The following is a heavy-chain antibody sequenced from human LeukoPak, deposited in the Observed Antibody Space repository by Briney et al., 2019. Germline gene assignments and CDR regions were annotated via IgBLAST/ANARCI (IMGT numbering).Heavy chain of an antibody. Sequence: GGSPRLSCAASGFTFSTYSMNWVRQAPGKGLEWVSSISTTGSHIYYADSVKGRFTISRDNAKNSLYLQMNSLRAEDTAVYYCARTGFGEYSTYYYYMDVWGKGTTVTVSS. V-gene: IGHV3-21*01. D-gene: IGHD3-10*01. CDR2: ISTTGSHI. CDR3: ARTGFGEYSTYYYYMDV. J-gene: IGHJ6*03. CDR1: GFTFSTYS.